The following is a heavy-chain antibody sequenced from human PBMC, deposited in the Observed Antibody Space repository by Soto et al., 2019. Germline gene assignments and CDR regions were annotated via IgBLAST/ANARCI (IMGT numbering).Heavy chain of an antibody. CDR2: IIPILGIA. CDR1: GGTFSSYT. Sequence: SVKVSCKASGGTFSSYTISWVRQAPGQGLEWMGRIIPILGIANYAQKFQGRVTITADKSTSTAYMELSSLRSEDTAVYYCAESGYCTNGVCYRSNWFDHWGQGTLVTV. D-gene: IGHD2-8*01. J-gene: IGHJ5*02. V-gene: IGHV1-69*02. CDR3: AESGYCTNGVCYRSNWFDH.